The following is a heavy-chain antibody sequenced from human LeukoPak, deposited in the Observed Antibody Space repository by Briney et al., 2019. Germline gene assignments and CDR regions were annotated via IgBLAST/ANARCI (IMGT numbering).Heavy chain of an antibody. CDR3: ARRGQQLVHYYYYYYMHV. Sequence: SETLSLTCTVSGGSISSSSYYWGWLRQPPGTGLEWIGCIYYSGSTYYNPSLKRRVTISVDTSKNQFSLKLSSVTAADTDVYYCARRGQQLVHYYYYYYMHVWGKGTTVTVSS. CDR2: IYYSGST. V-gene: IGHV4-39*01. CDR1: GGSISSSSYY. D-gene: IGHD6-13*01. J-gene: IGHJ6*03.